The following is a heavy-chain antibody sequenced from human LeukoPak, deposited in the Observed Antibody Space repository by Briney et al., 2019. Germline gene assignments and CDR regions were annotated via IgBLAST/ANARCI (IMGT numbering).Heavy chain of an antibody. CDR2: IYYSGST. J-gene: IGHJ3*02. D-gene: IGHD3-3*01. CDR1: GGSISSYY. CDR3: AKHWRGLEPPAFDI. V-gene: IGHV4-59*08. Sequence: SETLSLTCTASGGSISSYYWSWIRQPPGKGLEWIGYIYYSGSTNYNPSLKSRVTISVDTSKNQFSLKLSSVTAADTAVYYCAKHWRGLEPPAFDIWGQGTMVTVSS.